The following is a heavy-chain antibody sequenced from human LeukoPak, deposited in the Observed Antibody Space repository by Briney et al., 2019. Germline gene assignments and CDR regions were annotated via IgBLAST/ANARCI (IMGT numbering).Heavy chain of an antibody. V-gene: IGHV4-61*02. J-gene: IGHJ4*02. CDR2: VYISGST. D-gene: IGHD2-21*01. CDR1: GGSISSGSYY. Sequence: PSETLSLTCTVSGGSISSGSYYWTWIRQPAGKGLEWIGRVYISGSTNYNPSLKSRVTISVDTSKNQFSLKLSSVTAADTAVYYCARGVVIAPQTFDYWGQGTLVTVSS. CDR3: ARGVVIAPQTFDY.